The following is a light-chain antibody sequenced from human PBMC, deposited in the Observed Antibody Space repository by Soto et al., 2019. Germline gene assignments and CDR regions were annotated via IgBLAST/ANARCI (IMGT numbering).Light chain of an antibody. J-gene: IGKJ1*01. V-gene: IGKV3-20*01. CDR3: QQYDSSPWT. CDR2: VTS. CDR1: QSVSSSY. Sequence: EIVLPQSPGTLSLSPGERATLSCRASQSVSSSYLAWYQQTPGKAPRLLVYVTSYRATGVPDRFSGSESGTDCTLTISRLEPEDSAVYYCQQYDSSPWTFGQGTKVEIK.